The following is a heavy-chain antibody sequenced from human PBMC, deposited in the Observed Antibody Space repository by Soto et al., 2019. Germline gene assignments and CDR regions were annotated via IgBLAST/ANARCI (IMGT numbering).Heavy chain of an antibody. V-gene: IGHV3-48*03. Sequence: EVQLVESGGGLVQPGGSLRLSCAASGFTFSSYEMNWVRQAPGKGLEWVSYISSSGSTIFYADSVKGRFTISRDNAKNSLYLQMNILRAEDTAVYYCARDDGLGLAPYYGMDVWGQGTTVTVSS. J-gene: IGHJ6*02. CDR1: GFTFSSYE. CDR3: ARDDGLGLAPYYGMDV. D-gene: IGHD3-10*01. CDR2: ISSSGSTI.